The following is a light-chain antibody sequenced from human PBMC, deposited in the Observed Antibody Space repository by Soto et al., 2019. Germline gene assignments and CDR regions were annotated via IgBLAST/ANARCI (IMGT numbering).Light chain of an antibody. CDR3: QSYDSSHVV. Sequence: QSVLTQPPSVSGARGQRVTISCTGISSNIGAGYDVHWYQQLPGTAPKLLIYGNSNRPSGVPDRFSGSKSGTSASLAITGLQAEDEADYYCQSYDSSHVVFGGGTKVTVL. CDR2: GNS. V-gene: IGLV1-40*01. CDR1: SSNIGAGYD. J-gene: IGLJ2*01.